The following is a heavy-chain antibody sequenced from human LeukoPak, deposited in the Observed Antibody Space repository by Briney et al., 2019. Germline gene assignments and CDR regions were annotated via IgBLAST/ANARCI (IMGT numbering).Heavy chain of an antibody. Sequence: GGSLRLSCTASGFTFSSYWMSWVRQAPGKGLEWVANIKKDGSEKYVDSVKGRFTISRDNSKNALYLQMGSLRAEDMAVYYCARVASGYFDYWGQGTLVTVSS. J-gene: IGHJ4*02. D-gene: IGHD5-12*01. CDR3: ARVASGYFDY. CDR1: GFTFSSYW. CDR2: IKKDGSEK. V-gene: IGHV3-7*01.